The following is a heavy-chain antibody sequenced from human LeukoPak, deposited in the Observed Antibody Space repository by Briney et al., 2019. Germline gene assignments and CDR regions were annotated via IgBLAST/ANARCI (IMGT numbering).Heavy chain of an antibody. CDR3: ASVGSGSFDS. V-gene: IGHV4-59*01. CDR2: SYNSGST. D-gene: IGHD6-19*01. J-gene: IGHJ4*02. CDR1: GGYISTYY. Sequence: SETLSLTCTVSGGYISTYYWSWIRQPPGQGLGWIGYSYNSGSTYCNPSLKTRVTISVGTSKNQFSLKLTSVTAADTAVYYCASVGSGSFDSWGQGTLVTVSS.